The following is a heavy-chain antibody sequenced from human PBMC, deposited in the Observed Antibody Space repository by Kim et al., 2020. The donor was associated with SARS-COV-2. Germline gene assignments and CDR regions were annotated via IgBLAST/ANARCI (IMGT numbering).Heavy chain of an antibody. CDR1: GYTFTSYY. V-gene: IGHV1-46*01. D-gene: IGHD3-10*01. J-gene: IGHJ6*02. Sequence: ASVKVSCKASGYTFTSYYMHWVRQAPGQGLEWMGIINPSGGSTSYAQKFQGRVTMTRDTSTSTVYMELSSLRSEDTAVYYCAGYYYGSGSLTVVGMDVWGQGTTVTVSS. CDR2: INPSGGST. CDR3: AGYYYGSGSLTVVGMDV.